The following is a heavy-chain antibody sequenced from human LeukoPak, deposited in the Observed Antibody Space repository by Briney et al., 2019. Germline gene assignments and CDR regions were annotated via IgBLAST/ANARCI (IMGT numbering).Heavy chain of an antibody. D-gene: IGHD5-24*01. CDR3: ASSWGEMATIAY. Sequence: PSETLSLTCTVSGGSISSSSYYWGWIRQPPGKWLEWIGSIYYSGSTYYNPSLKSRVTISVDTSKNQFSLKLSSVTAADTAVYYCASSWGEMATIAYWGQGTLVTVSS. CDR2: IYYSGST. CDR1: GGSISSSSYY. J-gene: IGHJ4*02. V-gene: IGHV4-39*01.